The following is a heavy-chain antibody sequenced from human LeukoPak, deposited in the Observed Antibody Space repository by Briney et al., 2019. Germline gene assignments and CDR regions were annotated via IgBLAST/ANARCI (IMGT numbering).Heavy chain of an antibody. CDR3: ARTGGIAAA. CDR2: NYYSGST. Sequence: PSETLSLACTVSGGSISSYYWSWIRQPPGKGLEWIGYNYYSGSTNYNPSLKSRVTISVDTSKNQFSLKLSSVTAADTAVYYCARTGGIAAAWGQGTLVTVSS. J-gene: IGHJ4*02. V-gene: IGHV4-59*01. D-gene: IGHD6-13*01. CDR1: GGSISSYY.